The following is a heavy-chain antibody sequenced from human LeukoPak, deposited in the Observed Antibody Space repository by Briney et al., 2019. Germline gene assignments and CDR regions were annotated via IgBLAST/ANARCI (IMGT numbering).Heavy chain of an antibody. CDR1: GFTFGTYG. CDR2: ISYDGSSK. D-gene: IGHD6-13*01. CDR3: ARPTGITWYYYFDS. V-gene: IGHV3-30*03. J-gene: IGHJ4*02. Sequence: GGSLRLSCGASGFTFGTYGMHWVRQAPGKGLEWLAVISYDGSSKYYAESVKGRFTISRDNAKHTLFLQMNSLRVEDTAVYYCARPTGITWYYYFDSWGQGTLLTVSS.